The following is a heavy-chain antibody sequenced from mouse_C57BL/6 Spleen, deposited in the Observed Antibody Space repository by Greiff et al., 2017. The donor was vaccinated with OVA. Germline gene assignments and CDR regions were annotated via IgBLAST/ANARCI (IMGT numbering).Heavy chain of an antibody. D-gene: IGHD1-1*01. CDR2: IRNKANGYTT. V-gene: IGHV7-3*01. Sequence: EVKLVESGGGLVQPGGSLSLSCAASGFTFTDYYMSWVRQPPGKALEWLGFIRNKANGYTTEYSASVKGRFTISRDNSQSILYLQMNALRAEDSATYDCARYGSSQPWYFDVWGTGTTVTVSS. CDR3: ARYGSSQPWYFDV. CDR1: GFTFTDYY. J-gene: IGHJ1*03.